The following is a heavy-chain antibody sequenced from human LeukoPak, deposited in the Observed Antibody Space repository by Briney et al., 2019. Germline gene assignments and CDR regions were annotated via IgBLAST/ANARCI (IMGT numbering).Heavy chain of an antibody. CDR1: GFTFRSYS. J-gene: IGHJ3*02. CDR3: ARAAPYYYDSSGYSAFDS. Sequence: GGSLRLSCAAPGFTFRSYSMHWVRQAPGKGLEWVSYISSTSSTIYYADSVKGRFTISRDNAKNSLYLQMNSLRDEDTAVYYCARAAPYYYDSSGYSAFDSWGQGTMVTVS. CDR2: ISSTSSTI. D-gene: IGHD3-22*01. V-gene: IGHV3-48*02.